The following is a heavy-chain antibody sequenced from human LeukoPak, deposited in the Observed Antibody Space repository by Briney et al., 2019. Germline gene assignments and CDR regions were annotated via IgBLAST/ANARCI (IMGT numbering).Heavy chain of an antibody. V-gene: IGHV3-21*01. CDR2: ISSSSSYI. Sequence: GGSLRLSCAASGFTLSRYAMHWVRQAPGKGLEWVSSISSSSSYIYYADSVKGRFTISRDNAKNSLYLQMNSLRAEDTAVYYCARDRRLWFGELLPNPPDYWGQGTLVTVSS. J-gene: IGHJ4*02. CDR3: ARDRRLWFGELLPNPPDY. CDR1: GFTLSRYA. D-gene: IGHD3-10*01.